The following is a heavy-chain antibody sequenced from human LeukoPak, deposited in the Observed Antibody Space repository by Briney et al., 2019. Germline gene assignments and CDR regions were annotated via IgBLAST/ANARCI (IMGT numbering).Heavy chain of an antibody. Sequence: SVKVSCKASGGTFSSYAISWVRQAPGQGLEWMGGIIPIFGTANYAQKFQGRVTITADESTSTAYMELSSLRSEDTAVYYCAREVSVVVVAAMNWFDPWGQGTLVAVSS. V-gene: IGHV1-69*01. CDR1: GGTFSSYA. CDR2: IIPIFGTA. J-gene: IGHJ5*02. D-gene: IGHD2-15*01. CDR3: AREVSVVVVAAMNWFDP.